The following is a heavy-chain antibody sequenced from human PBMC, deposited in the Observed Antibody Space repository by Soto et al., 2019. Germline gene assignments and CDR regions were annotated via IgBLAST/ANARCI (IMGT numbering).Heavy chain of an antibody. V-gene: IGHV6-1*01. Sequence: SQTLSLTCAISGDSVSSNSAAWNWIRQSPSRGLEWLGRTYYRSKWYNDYAVSVKSRITINPDTSKNQFSLQLNSVTPEDTAVYYCARIPPRIAVAGDEPEDYWGQGTLVTAPQ. CDR3: ARIPPRIAVAGDEPEDY. J-gene: IGHJ4*02. D-gene: IGHD6-19*01. CDR1: GDSVSSNSAA. CDR2: TYYRSKWYN.